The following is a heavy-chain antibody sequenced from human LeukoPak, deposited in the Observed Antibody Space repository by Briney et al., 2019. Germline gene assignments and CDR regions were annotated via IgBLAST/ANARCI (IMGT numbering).Heavy chain of an antibody. D-gene: IGHD6-13*01. CDR2: INPNSGGT. Sequence: ASVKVSCKASGYTFTGYYMHWVRQAPGQGLEWMGWINPNSGGTNYAQKFQGRVTMTRDTSISTAYMELSRLRSDDTAVYYCARDDSSSWYGTYAIDYWGQGTLVTVSS. CDR1: GYTFTGYY. V-gene: IGHV1-2*02. CDR3: ARDDSSSWYGTYAIDY. J-gene: IGHJ4*02.